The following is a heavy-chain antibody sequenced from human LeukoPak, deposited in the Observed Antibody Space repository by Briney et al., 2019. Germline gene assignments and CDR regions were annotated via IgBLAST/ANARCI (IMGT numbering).Heavy chain of an antibody. CDR1: GFTVSSNY. D-gene: IGHD1-26*01. Sequence: PGGSLRLSCAASGFTVSSNYMTWVRQAPGKGLEWVSVIYSGGSTYYADSVKGRFTISRHTSKNTLYLQMNSLRAEDTAVYYCARVGSYWDFDYWGQGTLVTVPS. CDR3: ARVGSYWDFDY. CDR2: IYSGGST. V-gene: IGHV3-53*04. J-gene: IGHJ4*02.